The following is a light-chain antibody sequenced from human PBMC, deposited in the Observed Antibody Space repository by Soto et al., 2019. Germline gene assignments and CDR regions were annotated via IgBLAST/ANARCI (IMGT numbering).Light chain of an antibody. CDR3: QQYKNWPL. Sequence: EIVLTQSPATLSLSPGERATLSCRASQYVSSFLAWYQQKAGQAPRLLIYDASTRATGIPVRFSGSGFGTEFTLTISSLQSEDFAVYYCQQYKNWPLFGQGTRLEIK. V-gene: IGKV3-15*01. CDR2: DAS. J-gene: IGKJ5*01. CDR1: QYVSSF.